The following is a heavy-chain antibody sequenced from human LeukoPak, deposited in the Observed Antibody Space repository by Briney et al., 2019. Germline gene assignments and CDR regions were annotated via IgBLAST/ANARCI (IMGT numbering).Heavy chain of an antibody. CDR1: EFSLINAW. CDR2: IRSEADGGTL. D-gene: IGHD4-23*01. V-gene: IGHV3-15*01. J-gene: IGHJ4*02. CDR3: TTVIMGTPKDDY. Sequence: GGPLRLSCAASEFSLINAWMSWVRQAPGKGLEWVGRIRSEADGGTLDYAALVKGRFTISRDASKNTLYLQMNSLKTEDTAVYYCTTVIMGTPKDDYWGQGTLVTVSS.